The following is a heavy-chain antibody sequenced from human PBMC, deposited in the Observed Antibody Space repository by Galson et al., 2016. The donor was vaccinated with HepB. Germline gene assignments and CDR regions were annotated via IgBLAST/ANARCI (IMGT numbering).Heavy chain of an antibody. CDR3: ARGARQQLVCYYYYAMAV. D-gene: IGHD6-13*01. Sequence: SLRLSCAASGFIFTNYWMSWVRQAPGKGLEWVANIKQDGSEKYYVDSVTGRFTISRDNAKNSLYLQMSSLRVEDTAIYYCARGARQQLVCYYYYAMAVSGQWTTVNAS. CDR1: GFIFTNYW. V-gene: IGHV3-7*01. J-gene: IGHJ6*02. CDR2: IKQDGSEK.